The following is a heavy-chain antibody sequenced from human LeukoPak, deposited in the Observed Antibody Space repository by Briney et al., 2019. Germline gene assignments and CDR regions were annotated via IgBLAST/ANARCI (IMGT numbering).Heavy chain of an antibody. Sequence: SETLSLTCTVSGGSISSGDYYWSWIRRRPGMGLYWIGYIYSSGSTYYNPSLKSRIAISVDTSKNQFSLILTAVTAADTAVYYCARAPNGSYIEWFDPWGQGTLVTVSS. D-gene: IGHD1-26*01. V-gene: IGHV4-30-4*01. J-gene: IGHJ5*02. CDR2: IYSSGST. CDR3: ARAPNGSYIEWFDP. CDR1: GGSISSGDYY.